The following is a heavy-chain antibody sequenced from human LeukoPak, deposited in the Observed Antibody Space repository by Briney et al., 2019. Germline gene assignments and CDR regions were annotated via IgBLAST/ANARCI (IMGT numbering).Heavy chain of an antibody. V-gene: IGHV3-9*01. CDR3: AKASSDYGGNSYFDY. J-gene: IGHJ4*02. Sequence: GGSLGLSCAASGFTFGDHAMHWVRQAPGKGLEWVSGISWSSGNIAYADSVKGRFFISRDNAKNSLHLQMNSLRVEDTAFYYCAKASSDYGGNSYFDYWGQGTLVTVSS. CDR2: ISWSSGNI. D-gene: IGHD4-23*01. CDR1: GFTFGDHA.